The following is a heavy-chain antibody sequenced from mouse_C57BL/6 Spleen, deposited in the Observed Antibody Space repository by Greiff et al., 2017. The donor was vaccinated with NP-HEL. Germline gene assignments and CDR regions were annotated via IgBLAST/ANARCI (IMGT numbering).Heavy chain of an antibody. V-gene: IGHV1-54*01. Sequence: VQLQQSGAELVRPGTSVKVSCKASGYAFTNYLIEWVKQRPGQGLEWIGVINPGSGGTNYNEKFKGKATLTADKSSSTAYMQLSSLTSEDSAVYVCARDYYGSSFFDYWGQGTTLTVSS. CDR3: ARDYYGSSFFDY. CDR2: INPGSGGT. D-gene: IGHD1-1*01. CDR1: GYAFTNYL. J-gene: IGHJ2*01.